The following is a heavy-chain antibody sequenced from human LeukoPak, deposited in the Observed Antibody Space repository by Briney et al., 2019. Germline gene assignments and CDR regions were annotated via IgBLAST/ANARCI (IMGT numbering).Heavy chain of an antibody. Sequence: PGGSLRLSCAASGFTFSSYAMSWVRQAPGKGLEWVSAISGSGGSTYYADSVKGRFTISRDNSKNTLYLQMNSLRAEDTAVYYCAKDRSYYDSSGYYHEYFQHWGQGTLVTVSS. CDR1: GFTFSSYA. V-gene: IGHV3-23*01. D-gene: IGHD3-22*01. J-gene: IGHJ1*01. CDR3: AKDRSYYDSSGYYHEYFQH. CDR2: ISGSGGST.